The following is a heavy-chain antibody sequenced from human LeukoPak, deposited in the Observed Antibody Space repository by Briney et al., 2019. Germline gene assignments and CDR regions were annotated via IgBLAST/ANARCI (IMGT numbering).Heavy chain of an antibody. J-gene: IGHJ3*02. CDR2: MWYDGSNK. V-gene: IGHV3-33*01. CDR3: AREADCSGGSCYRGVFDI. CDR1: GFTFSQYA. D-gene: IGHD2-15*01. Sequence: GRSLRLSCAASGFTFSQYAMHWVRQAPGKGLEWVAAMWYDGSNKYYVDSVKGRFTISRDNSKNTLYLQMNSLRAEDTAVYYCAREADCSGGSCYRGVFDIWGQGTMVTVSS.